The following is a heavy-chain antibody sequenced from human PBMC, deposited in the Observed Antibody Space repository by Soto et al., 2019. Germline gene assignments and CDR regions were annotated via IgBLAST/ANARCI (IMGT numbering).Heavy chain of an antibody. J-gene: IGHJ6*03. CDR1: GFTFTNYW. V-gene: IGHV3-48*01. CDR2: ISTSSSNI. D-gene: IGHD2-2*01. CDR3: ARETSTGNYYMDV. Sequence: EVQLVESGGGLVQPGGSLRLSCAASGFTFTNYWMHWVRQAPGKGLEWVSYISTSSSNIYYADSVKGRFTISRDNAKNSLSLQMNSLRAADTAVYYCARETSTGNYYMDVWGKGTTVTVSS.